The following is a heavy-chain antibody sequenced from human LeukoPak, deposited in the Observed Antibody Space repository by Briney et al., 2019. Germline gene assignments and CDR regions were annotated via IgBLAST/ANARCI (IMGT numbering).Heavy chain of an antibody. J-gene: IGHJ5*02. V-gene: IGHV4-61*02. Sequence: SQTLSLTCTVPGGSISSDTYFWSWIRQPAGKGLEWIGRISSTGRTDYNPSLTSRVTISVDTSKNQLSMKLSSVTAADTAVYYCAKGAGPPWFDPWGQGILVTVSS. CDR2: ISSTGRT. D-gene: IGHD6-19*01. CDR3: AKGAGPPWFDP. CDR1: GGSISSDTYF.